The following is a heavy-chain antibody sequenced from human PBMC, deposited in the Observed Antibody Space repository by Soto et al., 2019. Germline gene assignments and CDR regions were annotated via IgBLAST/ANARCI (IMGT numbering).Heavy chain of an antibody. CDR2: IYYSGST. CDR3: ASHFRGITIFGLGTPALHYGMDC. J-gene: IGHJ6*02. V-gene: IGHV4-59*01. Sequence: SETLSLTCTVSGGSISSYYWSWIRQPPGKGLEWIGYIYYSGSTNYNPSLKSRVTISVDTSKNQFSLKLSSVTAADTAVYYCASHFRGITIFGLGTPALHYGMDCWGQGTTVTVSS. CDR1: GGSISSYY. D-gene: IGHD3-3*01.